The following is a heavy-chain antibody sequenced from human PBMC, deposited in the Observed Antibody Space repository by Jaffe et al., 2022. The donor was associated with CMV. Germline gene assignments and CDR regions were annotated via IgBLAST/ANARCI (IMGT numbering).Heavy chain of an antibody. CDR1: GFTFSSYS. D-gene: IGHD4-17*01. CDR3: ARKLDYGDYGYAFDI. CDR2: ISSSSSYI. Sequence: EVQLVESGGGLVKPGGSLRLSCAASGFTFSSYSMNWVRQAPGKGLEWVSSISSSSSYIYYADSVKGRFTISRDNAKNSLYLQMNSLRAEDTAVYYCARKLDYGDYGYAFDIWGQGTMVTVSS. J-gene: IGHJ3*02. V-gene: IGHV3-21*01.